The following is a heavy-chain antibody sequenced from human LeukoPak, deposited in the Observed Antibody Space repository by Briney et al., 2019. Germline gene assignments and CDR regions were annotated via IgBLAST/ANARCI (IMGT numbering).Heavy chain of an antibody. V-gene: IGHV3-9*01. D-gene: IGHD3-3*01. J-gene: IGHJ4*02. CDR3: ARDQYDSWSRRGNFDS. CDR1: GFIFNNYA. Sequence: AGGSLRLSCAGSGFIFNNYAMHWVRQPPGKGPEWVSGISWNSGSIDYADSVKGRFAISRDNAKNSLYLQMNSLRAEDTGVFYCARDQYDSWSRRGNFDSWGQGTLVIVSS. CDR2: ISWNSGSI.